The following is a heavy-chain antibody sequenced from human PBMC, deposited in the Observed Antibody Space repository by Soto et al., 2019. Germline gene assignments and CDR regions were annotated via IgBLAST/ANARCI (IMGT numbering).Heavy chain of an antibody. CDR3: ANFPSCSSSTCLDY. V-gene: IGHV3-23*01. D-gene: IGHD2-15*01. J-gene: IGHJ4*02. CDR2: ITDNGGDA. Sequence: GSLRLSCVASGLTFGSRAMSWVRQAPGEGLQWVATITDNGGDAKYADSVRGRFVISRDNSKKTLCLQMTSLTAEDSAMYFCANFPSCSSSTCLDYWGRGTLVTVSS. CDR1: GLTFGSRA.